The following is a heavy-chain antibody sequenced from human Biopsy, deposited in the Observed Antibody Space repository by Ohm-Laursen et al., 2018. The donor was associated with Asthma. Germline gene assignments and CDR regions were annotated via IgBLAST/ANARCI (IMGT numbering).Heavy chain of an antibody. Sequence: SVKVSCKPLGGTFNTYVIGWVRQAPGQGLEWMGGINSVFGTTTYPQKFQDRVTITADDSTGTVYMELSSLRSEDTAVYYCARKTGSCISRTCYSLDFWGQGTLVTVSS. CDR2: INSVFGTT. CDR3: ARKTGSCISRTCYSLDF. J-gene: IGHJ4*02. CDR1: GGTFNTYV. V-gene: IGHV1-69*13. D-gene: IGHD2-2*01.